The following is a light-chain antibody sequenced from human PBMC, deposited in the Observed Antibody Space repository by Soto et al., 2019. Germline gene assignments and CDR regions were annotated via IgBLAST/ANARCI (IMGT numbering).Light chain of an antibody. V-gene: IGKV3D-20*02. CDR2: GTP. J-gene: IGKJ4*01. CDR3: QQRTSWSLT. Sequence: VLTESNATLSVSPGKRATLTCGASQSLSSINLAWLQQKPVQSPRLLIYGTPSTATCLPDRFSGSGSSTDFTLTISSLELEDFAFYYCQQRTSWSLTFGGGTKVDIK. CDR1: QSLSSIN.